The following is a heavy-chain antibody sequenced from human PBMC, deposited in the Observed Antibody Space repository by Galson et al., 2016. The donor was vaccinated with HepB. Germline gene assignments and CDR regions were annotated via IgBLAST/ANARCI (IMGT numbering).Heavy chain of an antibody. V-gene: IGHV3-33*01. Sequence: SLRLSCAASGFSFSSYGMHWVRQAPGKGLEWVAIIWYDGSNNDYADAVKGRFTISRDNSKNTLYLQMNSLRAEDTAVYYCARDHGLGGTVTTLWYLDLWGRGSLVTVSS. D-gene: IGHD4-17*01. CDR3: ARDHGLGGTVTTLWYLDL. CDR2: IWYDGSNN. J-gene: IGHJ2*01. CDR1: GFSFSSYG.